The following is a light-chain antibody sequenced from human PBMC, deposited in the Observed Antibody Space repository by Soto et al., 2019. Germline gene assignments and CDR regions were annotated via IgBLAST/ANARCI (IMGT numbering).Light chain of an antibody. V-gene: IGLV1-44*01. CDR2: TDN. CDR1: NSNVGSNT. Sequence: QSVLTQPPSLSGTPGQRITLSCSGSNSNVGSNTVNWYQQLPGAAPKLLMYTDNQRPSRVPDPFSGSKSGTAASLAISGLLSEDEAEYYYAAWDDGLRAVVFGGGTKLTVL. CDR3: AAWDDGLRAVV. J-gene: IGLJ2*01.